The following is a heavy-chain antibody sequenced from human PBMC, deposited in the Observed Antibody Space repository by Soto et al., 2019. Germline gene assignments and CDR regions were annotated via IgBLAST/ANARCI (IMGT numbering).Heavy chain of an antibody. V-gene: IGHV3-7*01. CDR2: IKQDGSEK. J-gene: IGHJ4*02. CDR1: GFTFSSYW. CDR3: ARGMVGLHLGESPFDY. Sequence: GGSLRLSCAASGFTFSSYWMSWVRQAPGKGLEWVANIKQDGSEKYYVDSVKGRFTISRDNAKNSLYLQMNSLRAEDTAVYYCARGMVGLHLGESPFDYWGQGTLVTVSS. D-gene: IGHD3-16*01.